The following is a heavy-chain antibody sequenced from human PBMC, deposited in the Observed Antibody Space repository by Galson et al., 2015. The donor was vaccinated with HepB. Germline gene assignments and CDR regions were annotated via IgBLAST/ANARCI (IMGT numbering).Heavy chain of an antibody. D-gene: IGHD5-24*01. CDR2: ISGNTGTA. CDR3: AKDKGGGDGKSRKIFDY. Sequence: SLRLSCAASGFVFSDYAMCWVRQAPGKGLEWVSSISGNTGTAYYADSVRGRFIISRDNSKNTLYLQMNSLRVEDTAIYYCAKDKGGGDGKSRKIFDYWGQGTLVTASS. CDR1: GFVFSDYA. J-gene: IGHJ4*02. V-gene: IGHV3-23*01.